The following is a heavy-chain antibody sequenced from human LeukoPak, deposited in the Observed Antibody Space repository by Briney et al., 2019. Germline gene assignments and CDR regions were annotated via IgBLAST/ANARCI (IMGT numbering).Heavy chain of an antibody. CDR3: ARGPGRGASSDY. V-gene: IGHV4-59*01. CDR1: GGSISNYY. D-gene: IGHD6-6*01. J-gene: IGHJ4*02. Sequence: SETLSLTCTVSGGSISNYYWSWIRQPPGKGLEGIGYVYYTGGTNYNPSLTSRVTISVDTSKNQFSLKLSSVTAADTAVYYCARGPGRGASSDYWGQGTLVTVSS. CDR2: VYYTGGT.